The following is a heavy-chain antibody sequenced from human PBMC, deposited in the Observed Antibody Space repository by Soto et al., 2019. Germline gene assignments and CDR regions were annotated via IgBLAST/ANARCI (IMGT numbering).Heavy chain of an antibody. CDR1: GGSISSGGYS. CDR2: IYHSGST. CDR3: ARDGGREDYYDSSGYYYNWFDP. D-gene: IGHD3-22*01. Sequence: PSETLSLTCAVSGGSISSGGYSWSWIRQPPGTGLEWIGYIYHSGSTYYNPSLKSRVTISVDRSKNQFSLKLSSVTAADTAVYYCARDGGREDYYDSSGYYYNWFDPWGQGTLVTVSS. J-gene: IGHJ5*02. V-gene: IGHV4-30-2*01.